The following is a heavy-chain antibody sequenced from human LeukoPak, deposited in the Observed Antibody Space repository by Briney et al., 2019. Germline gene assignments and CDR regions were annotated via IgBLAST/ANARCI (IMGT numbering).Heavy chain of an antibody. CDR2: ISSSSSYI. CDR1: GFTFSSYV. V-gene: IGHV3-21*01. J-gene: IGHJ4*02. D-gene: IGHD3-16*01. Sequence: PGGSLRLSCAASGFTFSSYVMSWVRQAPGKGLEWVSSISSSSSYIYYADSVKGRFTISRDNAKNSLYLQMNSLRAEDTAVYYCASGRGIDYWGQGTLVTVSS. CDR3: ASGRGIDY.